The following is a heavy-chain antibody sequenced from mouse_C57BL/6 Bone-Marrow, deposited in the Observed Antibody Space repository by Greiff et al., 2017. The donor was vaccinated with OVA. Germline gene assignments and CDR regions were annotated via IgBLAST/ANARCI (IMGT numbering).Heavy chain of an antibody. J-gene: IGHJ3*01. CDR3: TGDWDVEGFAY. V-gene: IGHV6-6*01. CDR2: IRNKANNHAT. Sequence: EVKVVESGGGLVQPGGSMKLSCAASGFTFSDAWMDWVRQSPEKGLEWVAEIRNKANNHATYYAESVKGRFTISRDDSKSSVYLQMNSLRAEDTGIYYCTGDWDVEGFAYWGQGTLVTVSA. CDR1: GFTFSDAW. D-gene: IGHD4-1*01.